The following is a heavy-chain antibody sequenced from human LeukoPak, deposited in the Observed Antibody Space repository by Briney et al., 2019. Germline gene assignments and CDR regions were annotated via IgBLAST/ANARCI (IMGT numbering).Heavy chain of an antibody. Sequence: SETLSLTYAVYGGSFSGYYWSWIRQPPGKGLEWIGEINHSGSTNYNPSLKSRVTISVDTSKNQFSLKLSSVTAADTAVYYCARGRRAYAFDIWGQGTMVTVSS. CDR3: ARGRRAYAFDI. D-gene: IGHD5-24*01. CDR2: INHSGST. CDR1: GGSFSGYY. J-gene: IGHJ3*02. V-gene: IGHV4-34*01.